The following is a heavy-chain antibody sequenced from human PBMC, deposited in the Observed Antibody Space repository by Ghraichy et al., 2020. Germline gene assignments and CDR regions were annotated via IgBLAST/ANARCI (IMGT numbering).Heavy chain of an antibody. D-gene: IGHD2-15*01. Sequence: GGSLRLSCAASGFTFSSYGMHWVRQAPGKGLEWVAVISYDGSNKYYADSVKGRFTISRDNSKNTLYLQMNSLRAEDTAVYYCAKGDLLGYCSGGSCSDAFDIWGQGTMVTVSS. CDR1: GFTFSSYG. CDR2: ISYDGSNK. J-gene: IGHJ3*02. CDR3: AKGDLLGYCSGGSCSDAFDI. V-gene: IGHV3-30*18.